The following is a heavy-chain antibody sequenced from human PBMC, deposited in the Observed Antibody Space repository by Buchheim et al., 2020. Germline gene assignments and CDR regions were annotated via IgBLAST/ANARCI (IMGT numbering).Heavy chain of an antibody. Sequence: QVQLQESGPGLVKPSQTLSLTCTVSGGSISSGGYYWSWIRQHPGKGLEWIGYIYYSGSTYYNPSLKSRVTISVDTSKHQFSLKLSSVTAADTAVYYCARVERGYDSSGHPTGYRPYNWFDPWGQGTL. J-gene: IGHJ5*02. V-gene: IGHV4-31*03. CDR1: GGSISSGGYY. CDR2: IYYSGST. CDR3: ARVERGYDSSGHPTGYRPYNWFDP. D-gene: IGHD3-22*01.